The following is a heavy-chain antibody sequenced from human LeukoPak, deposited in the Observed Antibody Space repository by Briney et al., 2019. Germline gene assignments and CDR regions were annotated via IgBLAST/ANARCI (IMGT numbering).Heavy chain of an antibody. D-gene: IGHD6-13*01. V-gene: IGHV1-24*01. CDR1: GYTLTELS. Sequence: ASVKVSCKVSGYTLTELSMHWVRQAPGKGLEWMGGFDPEDGETIYAQKFQGRVTMTEDTSTDTAYMELSSLRSEDTAVYYCAANIAALIPYGYWGQGTLVTVSS. J-gene: IGHJ4*02. CDR2: FDPEDGET. CDR3: AANIAALIPYGY.